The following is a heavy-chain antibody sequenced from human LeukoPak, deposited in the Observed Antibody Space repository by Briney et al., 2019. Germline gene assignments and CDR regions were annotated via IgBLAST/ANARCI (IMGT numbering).Heavy chain of an antibody. J-gene: IGHJ4*02. V-gene: IGHV3-53*01. CDR1: GFTVSSNP. D-gene: IGHD4/OR15-4a*01. Sequence: PGGSLRLSCTVSGFTVSSNPMSWVRQAPGKGLEWVSFIYSDNTHYSDSVKGRFTTSRDNSKNTLYLQMNSLRAEDTAVYYCARRAGAYSHPYDYWGQGTLVTVSS. CDR2: IYSDNT. CDR3: ARRAGAYSHPYDY.